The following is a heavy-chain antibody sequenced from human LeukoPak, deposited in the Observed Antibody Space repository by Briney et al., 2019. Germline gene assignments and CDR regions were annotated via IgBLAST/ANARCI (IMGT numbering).Heavy chain of an antibody. V-gene: IGHV4-61*05. J-gene: IGHJ5*02. D-gene: IGHD3-22*01. Sequence: SETLSLTCTVSGDSISSSRYYWSWIRQPPGKGLEWIGYIHYTGSTNYNPSLKSRVTISEDTSKNQFSPKLSSVTAADTAVYYCARYNFDSSGYYRRWFDPWGQGTLVTVSS. CDR1: GDSISSSRYY. CDR2: IHYTGST. CDR3: ARYNFDSSGYYRRWFDP.